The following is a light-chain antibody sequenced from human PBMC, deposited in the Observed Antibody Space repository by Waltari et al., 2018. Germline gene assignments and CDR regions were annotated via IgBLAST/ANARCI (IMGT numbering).Light chain of an antibody. V-gene: IGLV2-11*01. J-gene: IGLJ2*01. CDR1: SSDVGAYNY. Sequence: QSALTQPRSVSGSPGQSVTFSCTGTSSDVGAYNYVSWYQHNPGKAPKLMVYDVDKRPAGGPDRFSGSKSGNTASLTISGLQAEDEADYYGCSYAGSYGGSYSVVFGGGTKVTVL. CDR2: DVD. CDR3: CSYAGSYGGSYSVV.